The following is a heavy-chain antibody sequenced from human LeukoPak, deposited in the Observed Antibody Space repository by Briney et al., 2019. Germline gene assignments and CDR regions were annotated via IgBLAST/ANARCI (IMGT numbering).Heavy chain of an antibody. J-gene: IGHJ4*02. CDR3: AREGHDCGDSIDY. V-gene: IGHV4-34*01. CDR2: INHSGST. D-gene: IGHD4-17*01. Sequence: SETLSLTCAVYGGSFSGYYWSWIRQPPGKGLEWIGEINHSGSTNYNPSLKSRVTISVDTSKNQFSLKLSSVTAADTAVYYCAREGHDCGDSIDYWGQGTLVTVSS. CDR1: GGSFSGYY.